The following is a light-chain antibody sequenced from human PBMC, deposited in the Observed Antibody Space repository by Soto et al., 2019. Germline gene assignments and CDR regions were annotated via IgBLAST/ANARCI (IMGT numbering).Light chain of an antibody. CDR3: SSNAGTHIA. CDR1: SSDVGGYNY. J-gene: IGLJ1*01. CDR2: DVT. Sequence: ALTQPPSASGSPGQSVTISCTGTSSDVGGYNYVSWYQQHPGKAPKLMIYDVTKRPSGVPDRFSGSKSGNTASLTVSGLLVEDEAHYYCSSNAGTHIAFGTGRKVTIL. V-gene: IGLV2-8*01.